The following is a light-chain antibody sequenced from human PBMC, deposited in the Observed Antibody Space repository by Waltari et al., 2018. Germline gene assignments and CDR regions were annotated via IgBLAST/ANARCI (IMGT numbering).Light chain of an antibody. Sequence: ELVLTQSPGTLSLSPGERATLSCRASQRVSKYLAWYQQKPGQAPRLLIYDASIRVTGVPDRFSGSGSGTDFRLTISRLEPEDVAVYYWQSYVRVPATFGQGTKVEIK. CDR2: DAS. CDR3: QSYVRVPAT. V-gene: IGKV3D-20*02. CDR1: QRVSKY. J-gene: IGKJ1*01.